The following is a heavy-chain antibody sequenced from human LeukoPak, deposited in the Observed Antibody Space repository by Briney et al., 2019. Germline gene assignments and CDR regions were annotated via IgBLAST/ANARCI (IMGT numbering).Heavy chain of an antibody. J-gene: IGHJ4*02. CDR3: ARVPPYGDYRGDIQPADY. V-gene: IGHV3-7*01. CDR1: GFTFSSYW. Sequence: PGVSLRLSCAASGFTFSSYWMSWVRQAPGKGLEWVANIKQDGSEKYYVDSVKGRFTISRDNAKNSLYLQMNSLRAEDTAVYYCARVPPYGDYRGDIQPADYWGQGTLVTVSS. CDR2: IKQDGSEK. D-gene: IGHD4-17*01.